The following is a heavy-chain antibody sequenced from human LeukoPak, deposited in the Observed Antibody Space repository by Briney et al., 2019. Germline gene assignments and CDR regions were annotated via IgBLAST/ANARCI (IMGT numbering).Heavy chain of an antibody. V-gene: IGHV4-34*01. Sequence: SETLSLTCAVYGRSFRGYYWSWLRQPPGKGLEWIGEINHSGSTNYNPSLKSRVTISVDTSKNQFSLKLSSVNYCAVSWSYSARGKDAQRWPKSVDYWGQGTLVTVSS. CDR1: GRSFRGYY. CDR3: ARGKDAQRWPKSVDY. CDR2: INHSGST. J-gene: IGHJ4*02. D-gene: IGHD1-26*01.